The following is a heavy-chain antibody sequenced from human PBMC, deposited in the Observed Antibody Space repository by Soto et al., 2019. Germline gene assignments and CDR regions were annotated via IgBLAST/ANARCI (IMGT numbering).Heavy chain of an antibody. CDR2: IIPIFGTA. CDR3: ARVNTYSPRAIRYYFDY. V-gene: IGHV1-69*01. J-gene: IGHJ4*02. D-gene: IGHD5-12*01. Sequence: QVQMVESGAEVKKPGSSGKVSCKASGGTFSSYAISWVRQAPGQGLEWMGGIIPIFGTANYAQKFQGRVTITADESTSTAYMELSSLRSEDTAVYYCARVNTYSPRAIRYYFDYWGQGTLVTVSS. CDR1: GGTFSSYA.